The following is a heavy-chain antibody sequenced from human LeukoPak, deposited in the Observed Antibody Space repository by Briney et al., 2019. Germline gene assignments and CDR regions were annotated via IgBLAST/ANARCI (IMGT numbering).Heavy chain of an antibody. CDR2: IYYGGST. V-gene: IGHV4-59*12. D-gene: IGHD2-21*02. Sequence: SETLSLTCTVSGGSINSYYLNWIRQPPGKGLEWIGYIYYGGSTNYNPSLKSRVTISVDTSSNQFSLKLTSVTAADTAVYYCARARCGGDCYPNWLDPWGQGTLVTVSS. J-gene: IGHJ5*02. CDR1: GGSINSYY. CDR3: ARARCGGDCYPNWLDP.